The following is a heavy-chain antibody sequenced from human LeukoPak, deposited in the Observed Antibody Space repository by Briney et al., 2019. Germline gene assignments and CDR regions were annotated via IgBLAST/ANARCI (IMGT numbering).Heavy chain of an antibody. J-gene: IGHJ4*02. CDR3: ARDSSGYTRRYYFDS. Sequence: SGTLSLTCTVSGDSMSSYYWSWMRQPAGKGLEWIGRIYPSGSITYNPSLKSRLTMSVDTSKNQFSLRLSSVAAADTAVYYCARDSSGYTRRYYFDSWGQGILVTVSS. D-gene: IGHD3-22*01. CDR1: GDSMSSYY. CDR2: IYPSGSI. V-gene: IGHV4-4*07.